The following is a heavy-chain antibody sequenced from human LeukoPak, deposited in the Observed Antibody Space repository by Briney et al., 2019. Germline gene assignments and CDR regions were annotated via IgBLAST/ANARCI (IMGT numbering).Heavy chain of an antibody. J-gene: IGHJ4*02. CDR2: INSDGSST. Sequence: GGSLRLSCAASGFTFTSYWMHWVRQAPGKGLVWVSRINSDGSSTSYADSVKGRFTISRDNAKNTLYLQMNSLRAEDTAVYYCARVYSSGWYRPWGQGTLVTVSS. D-gene: IGHD6-19*01. V-gene: IGHV3-74*01. CDR1: GFTFTSYW. CDR3: ARVYSSGWYRP.